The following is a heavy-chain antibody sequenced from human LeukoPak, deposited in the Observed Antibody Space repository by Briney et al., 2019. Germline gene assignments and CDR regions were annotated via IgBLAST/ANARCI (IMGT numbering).Heavy chain of an antibody. Sequence: GGSLRLSCAASGLTFSSYAMSWVRQAPGKGLEWVSAISGSGGSTYYADSVKGRFTISRDNSKNTLYLQMNSLRAEDTAVYCCARDSLDGGWFGELFAYWGQGTLVTVSS. J-gene: IGHJ4*02. CDR1: GLTFSSYA. V-gene: IGHV3-23*01. CDR3: ARDSLDGGWFGELFAY. CDR2: ISGSGGST. D-gene: IGHD3-10*01.